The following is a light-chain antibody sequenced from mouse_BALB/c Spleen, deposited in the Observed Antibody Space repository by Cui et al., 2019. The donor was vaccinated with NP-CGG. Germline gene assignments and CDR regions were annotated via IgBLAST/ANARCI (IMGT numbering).Light chain of an antibody. CDR1: TGAVTTSNY. J-gene: IGLJ1*01. Sequence: QAVFPQESPLTTSPGETIPLTCRSSTGAVTTSNYANWVQEKPDHLFTGLIGGTNNRAPGVPARFSGSLIGDKAALTITGAQTEDEAIYFCALWYSNHWVFGGGTKLTVL. V-gene: IGLV1*01. CDR3: ALWYSNHWV. CDR2: GTN.